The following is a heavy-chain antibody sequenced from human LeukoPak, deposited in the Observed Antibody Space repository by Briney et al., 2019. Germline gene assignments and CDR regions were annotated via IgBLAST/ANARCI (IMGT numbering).Heavy chain of an antibody. V-gene: IGHV3-21*01. CDR1: GFTFSSYS. J-gene: IGHJ4*02. CDR3: ARDWGGYDCSGGSCYRLFDY. D-gene: IGHD2-15*01. CDR2: ISSSSSYI. Sequence: GGSLRLSCAAPGFTFSSYSINWVRQAPGKGLEWVSSISSSSSYIYYADSVEGRFTISRDNAKNSLYLQMNSLRAEDTAVYYCARDWGGYDCSGGSCYRLFDYWGQGTLVTVSS.